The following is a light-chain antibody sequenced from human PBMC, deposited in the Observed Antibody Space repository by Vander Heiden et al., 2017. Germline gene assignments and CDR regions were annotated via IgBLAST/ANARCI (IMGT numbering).Light chain of an antibody. Sequence: QSVLTPPPSVSRAPVQRVTISCTGRSPHLRAGYDVHGYQQLPGTAPKLLIYGNNNRPSGVPDRFSGSKSGTSASLAITGLQAEDEADYYCQSYDSSLSGSEVFGGGTKLTVL. V-gene: IGLV1-40*01. CDR3: QSYDSSLSGSEV. CDR1: SPHLRAGYD. CDR2: GNN. J-gene: IGLJ3*02.